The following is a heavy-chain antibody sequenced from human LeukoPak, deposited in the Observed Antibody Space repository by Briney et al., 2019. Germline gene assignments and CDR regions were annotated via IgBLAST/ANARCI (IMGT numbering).Heavy chain of an antibody. V-gene: IGHV1-69*05. CDR3: ARDQNPTVTTWDYYMDV. J-gene: IGHJ6*03. Sequence: ASVKVSCKASGGTFISYAISWVRQAPGQGLEWMGRIIPIFGTANYAQKFQGRVTITTDESTSTAYMELSSLRSEDTAVYYCARDQNPTVTTWDYYMDVWGKGTTVTVSS. CDR2: IIPIFGTA. CDR1: GGTFISYA. D-gene: IGHD4-17*01.